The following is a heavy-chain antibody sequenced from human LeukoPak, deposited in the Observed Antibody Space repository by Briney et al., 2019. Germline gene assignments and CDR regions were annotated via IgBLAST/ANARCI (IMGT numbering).Heavy chain of an antibody. CDR2: ISSSSSYI. D-gene: IGHD3-10*01. V-gene: IGHV3-21*01. Sequence: GGSLRLSCAASGFTFSSYSMNWVRQAPGKGLEWVSSISSSSSYIYYADSVKGRFIISRDNAKNSLYLQMNSLRAEDTAVYYCARDGDYYGSGSYYIPDPYFDYWGQGTLVTVSS. J-gene: IGHJ4*02. CDR3: ARDGDYYGSGSYYIPDPYFDY. CDR1: GFTFSSYS.